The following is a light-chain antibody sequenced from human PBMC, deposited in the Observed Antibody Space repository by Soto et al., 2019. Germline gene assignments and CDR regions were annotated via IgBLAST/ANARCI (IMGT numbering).Light chain of an antibody. CDR1: SSDVGGYNY. CDR3: SSYTSSSPYF. V-gene: IGLV2-14*01. Sequence: QSALTQPASVSGSPGQSITISCTGTSSDVGGYNYVSWYQQHPGKAPKLMIYEVSNRPSGVSNRFSGSKSGNTASLTISGLHAEDEADYYCSSYTSSSPYFVGTGTKLTVL. CDR2: EVS. J-gene: IGLJ1*01.